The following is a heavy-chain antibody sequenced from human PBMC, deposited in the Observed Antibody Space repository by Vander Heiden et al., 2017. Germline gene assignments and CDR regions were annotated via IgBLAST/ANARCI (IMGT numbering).Heavy chain of an antibody. V-gene: IGHV3-21*01. D-gene: IGHD3-3*01. J-gene: IGHJ4*02. CDR3: ARSYYDFWSGYHNFNFRYFDY. Sequence: FSSYIMHWVLQAPGKGLEWVSSSSSSSSYIYYADSVKGRFTISRDNAKNSLYLQMNSLRAEDTAVDYCARSYYDFWSGYHNFNFRYFDYWGQGTLVTVAS. CDR2: SSSSSSYI. CDR1: FSSYI.